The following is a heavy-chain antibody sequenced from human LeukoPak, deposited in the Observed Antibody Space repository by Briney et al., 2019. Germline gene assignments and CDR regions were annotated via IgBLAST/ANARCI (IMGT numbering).Heavy chain of an antibody. V-gene: IGHV3-20*01. CDR3: ARGQGWSGYLDDAFDI. J-gene: IGHJ3*02. CDR1: GFTFDDYG. D-gene: IGHD3-3*01. CDR2: INCNGGST. Sequence: PGGSLRLSCAASGFTFDDYGMSWVRPAPGKGLEWVSGINCNGGSTGYADSVKGRFTISRDNAKNSLYLQMNSLRAEDTALYHCARGQGWSGYLDDAFDIWGQGTMVTVSS.